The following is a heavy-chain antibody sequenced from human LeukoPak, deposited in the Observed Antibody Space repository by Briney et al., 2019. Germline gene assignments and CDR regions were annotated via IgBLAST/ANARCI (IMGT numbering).Heavy chain of an antibody. V-gene: IGHV3-53*01. J-gene: IGHJ6*04. CDR1: GFTVSSNY. D-gene: IGHD3-3*01. CDR2: IYSGGST. CDR3: ARAPDVLRFLEWLPVDV. Sequence: GGSLRLSCAASGFTVSSNYMSWVRQAPGKGLEWVSVIYSGGSTYYADSVKGRFTISRDNSKNTLYLQMNSLRAEDTAVYYCARAPDVLRFLEWLPVDVWGKGTTVTVSS.